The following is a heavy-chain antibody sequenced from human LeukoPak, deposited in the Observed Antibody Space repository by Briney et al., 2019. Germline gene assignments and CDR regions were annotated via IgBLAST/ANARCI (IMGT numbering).Heavy chain of an antibody. CDR3: ARSPTKRVPEDY. Sequence: PSETLSLTCAVSSGSIFSSNWWSWVRQPPGKGMEWIGQIFHSGSTTYSPSLKSRVTISVDKSKNQFSLRLTSVTAADTAVYYCARSPTKRVPEDYWGQGTLVTVSS. CDR2: IFHSGST. V-gene: IGHV4-4*02. CDR1: SGSIFSSNW. D-gene: IGHD2-2*01. J-gene: IGHJ4*02.